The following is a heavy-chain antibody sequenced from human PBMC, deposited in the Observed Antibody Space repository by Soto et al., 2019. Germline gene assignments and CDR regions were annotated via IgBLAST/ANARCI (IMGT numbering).Heavy chain of an antibody. V-gene: IGHV1-69*05. J-gene: IGHJ2*01. CDR3: ARGGSLYWYFDL. Sequence: SVKVSCKASGGTFSSYAISWVRQAPGQRLEWMGGIIPSFGTTNYAQKFQGRVTITRDTSASTAYMELSSLRSEDTAVYYCARGGSLYWYFDLWGRGTLVTVSS. CDR1: GGTFSSYA. CDR2: IIPSFGTT. D-gene: IGHD1-26*01.